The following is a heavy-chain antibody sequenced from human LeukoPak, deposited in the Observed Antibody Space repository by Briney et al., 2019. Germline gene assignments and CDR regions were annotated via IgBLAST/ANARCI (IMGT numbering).Heavy chain of an antibody. D-gene: IGHD3-10*01. CDR3: ASRGLWFGDHPLPNWFDP. J-gene: IGHJ5*02. V-gene: IGHV4-39*01. CDR1: GGSISSSSYY. Sequence: SETLSLTCTVSGGSISSSSYYWGWIRQPPGKGLEWIGSIYYSGSTYYNPSLKSRVTISVDTSKNQFFLKLSSLTAADAAVYYCASRGLWFGDHPLPNWFDPWGQGTLVTVSS. CDR2: IYYSGST.